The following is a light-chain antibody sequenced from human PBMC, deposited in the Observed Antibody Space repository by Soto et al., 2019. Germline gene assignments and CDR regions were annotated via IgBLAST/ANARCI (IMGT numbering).Light chain of an antibody. CDR2: DVS. J-gene: IGLJ3*02. V-gene: IGLV2-11*01. Sequence: QSVLTQPRSVSGSPGQSVTISCTGTSSDVGGYKYVSWYQQNPGKAPKLMIYDVSKRPSGVPDRFSGSKSGNTASLTISGLQAEDEADYYCCSYAGRYTWVFGGGTQVTVL. CDR1: SSDVGGYKY. CDR3: CSYAGRYTWV.